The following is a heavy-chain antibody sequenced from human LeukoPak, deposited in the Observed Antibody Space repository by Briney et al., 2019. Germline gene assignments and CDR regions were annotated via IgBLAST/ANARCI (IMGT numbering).Heavy chain of an antibody. Sequence: PSETLSLTCTVSGGSISSYYWSWIRQPPGKGLEWIGYIYYSGSTNYNPSLKGRVTISIDTSKNQFSLKLTSVTAADTAVYYCARRNDFGIWGQGTMVTVSS. CDR3: ARRNDFGI. J-gene: IGHJ3*02. CDR2: IYYSGST. CDR1: GGSISSYY. V-gene: IGHV4-59*08.